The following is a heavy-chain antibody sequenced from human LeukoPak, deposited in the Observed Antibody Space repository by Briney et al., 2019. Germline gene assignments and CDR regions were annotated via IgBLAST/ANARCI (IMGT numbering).Heavy chain of an antibody. CDR2: ISGSTGST. V-gene: IGHV3-23*01. D-gene: IGHD2-8*01. CDR3: ARVLRINDPYCTNGVCYTYYFDY. CDR1: GFTFSNYA. Sequence: GGSLRLSCAASGFTFSNYAMNWVRQAPGKGLEWVSLISGSTGSTYYADSVKGRFSISRDNSKNTVHLQMNSLRVEDTAVYYCARVLRINDPYCTNGVCYTYYFDYWGQGTLVTVSS. J-gene: IGHJ4*02.